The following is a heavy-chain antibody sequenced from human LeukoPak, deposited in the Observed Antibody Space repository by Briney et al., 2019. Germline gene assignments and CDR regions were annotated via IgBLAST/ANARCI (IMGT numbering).Heavy chain of an antibody. V-gene: IGHV4-59*08. CDR3: ARGMEGPSQDQ. CDR2: IYYSEST. CDR1: GGSISSYY. J-gene: IGHJ4*02. D-gene: IGHD1-26*01. Sequence: SETLSLTCTVSGGSISSYYWNWIRQPPGKGLEWIGYIYYSESTNYNPSLKSRVTISLDTSKTQFSLKLSSVTAADTAMYYCARGMEGPSQDQWGQGTLVTVSS.